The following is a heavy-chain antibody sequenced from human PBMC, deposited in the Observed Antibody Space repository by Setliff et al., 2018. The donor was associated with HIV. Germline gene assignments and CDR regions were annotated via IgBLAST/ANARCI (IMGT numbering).Heavy chain of an antibody. J-gene: IGHJ4*02. Sequence: PSETLSLTCAVYGGSFSGYYWSWIRQPPGKGLEWIGEVYHTGSTNYNPSLKSRVITSIDKSKNQFSLKIDSVTAADTAVYYCARRPLFGVVIASVAKMEFDYWGQGTLVTVPS. CDR3: ARRPLFGVVIASVAKMEFDY. CDR1: GGSFSGYY. V-gene: IGHV4-34*01. CDR2: VYHTGST. D-gene: IGHD3-3*01.